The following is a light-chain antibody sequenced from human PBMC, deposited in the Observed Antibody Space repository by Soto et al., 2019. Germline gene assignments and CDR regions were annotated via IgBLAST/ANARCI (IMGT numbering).Light chain of an antibody. CDR2: GAS. Sequence: EIVMTQSPATLSVSPGERATLSCRASQSVSSNLAWYQQKPGQAPRLLIYGASTRATGIPARFSSSGSGTEFTLTISSLQSEDFAVYYCQQYNNWPRTFGQGTKVDIK. J-gene: IGKJ1*01. CDR3: QQYNNWPRT. V-gene: IGKV3-15*01. CDR1: QSVSSN.